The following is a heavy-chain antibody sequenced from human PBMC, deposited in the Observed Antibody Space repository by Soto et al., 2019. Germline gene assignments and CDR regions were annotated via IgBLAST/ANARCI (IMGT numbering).Heavy chain of an antibody. CDR3: AKDTSGDYYGSGSYYTY. CDR2: ISWNSGSI. V-gene: IGHV3-9*01. CDR1: GFTFDDYA. Sequence: HPGGSLRLSCAASGFTFDDYAMHWVRQAPGKGLEWVSGISWNSGSIGYADSVKGRFTISRDNAKNSLYLQMNSLRAEDTALYYCAKDTSGDYYGSGSYYTYWGQGTLVTVSS. J-gene: IGHJ4*02. D-gene: IGHD3-10*01.